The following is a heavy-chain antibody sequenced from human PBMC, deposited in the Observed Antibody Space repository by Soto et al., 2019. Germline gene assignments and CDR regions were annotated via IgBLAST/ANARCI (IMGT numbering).Heavy chain of an antibody. D-gene: IGHD2-15*01. CDR3: ARGGPMRDRFKGYEH. V-gene: IGHV1-8*01. J-gene: IGHJ1*01. Sequence: QVQLVQSGAEVKKPGASVRVSCKTSGYTFTSYGVNWLRQATGQGLEYMGWMNPNSGSSGYAQKFQGRVTMTRDTSTSTPYLELSSLTSEDTAVYFCARGGPMRDRFKGYEHCGQGTLVTVSS. CDR1: GYTFTSYG. CDR2: MNPNSGSS.